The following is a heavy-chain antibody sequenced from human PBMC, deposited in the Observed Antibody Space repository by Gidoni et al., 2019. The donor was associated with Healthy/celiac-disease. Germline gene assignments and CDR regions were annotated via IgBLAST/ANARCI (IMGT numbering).Heavy chain of an antibody. Sequence: QVQLVQSGAEVKKPGSSVKFSCKASAGTFSSYAISWVRQAPGQGLEWMGGIIPIFGTANYAQKFQGRVTITADKSTSTAYMELSSLRSEDTAVYYCARDRTPGVVARTPDAFDIWGQGTMVTVSS. CDR2: IIPIFGTA. CDR1: AGTFSSYA. D-gene: IGHD2-15*01. CDR3: ARDRTPGVVARTPDAFDI. J-gene: IGHJ3*02. V-gene: IGHV1-69*06.